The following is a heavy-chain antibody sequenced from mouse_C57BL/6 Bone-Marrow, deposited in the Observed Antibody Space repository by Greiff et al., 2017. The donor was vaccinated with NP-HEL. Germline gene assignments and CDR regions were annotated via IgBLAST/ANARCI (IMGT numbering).Heavy chain of an antibody. D-gene: IGHD2-4*01. CDR2: ISSGGSYT. CDR1: GFTFSSYG. J-gene: IGHJ4*01. Sequence: DVQLVESGGDLVKPGGSLKLSCAASGFTFSSYGMSWVRQTPDKRLEWVATISSGGSYTYYPDSVKGRFTISRDNAKNTLYLQMSSLKSEDTAMYYCARRGGLRRMDYWGQGTSVTVSS. CDR3: ARRGGLRRMDY. V-gene: IGHV5-6*02.